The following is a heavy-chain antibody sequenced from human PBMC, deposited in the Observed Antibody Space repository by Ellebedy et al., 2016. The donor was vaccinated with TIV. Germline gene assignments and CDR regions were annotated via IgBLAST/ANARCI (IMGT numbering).Heavy chain of an antibody. V-gene: IGHV3-15*01. CDR1: GFTFSNAW. Sequence: GGSLRLXCAASGFTFSNAWMSWVRQAPGKGLEWVGRIKSKTDGGTTDYAAPVKGRFTISRDDSKNTLYLQMNSLKTEDTAVYYCTTDQGAGLWELLPFDYWGQGTLVTVSS. CDR3: TTDQGAGLWELLPFDY. CDR2: IKSKTDGGTT. J-gene: IGHJ4*02. D-gene: IGHD1-26*01.